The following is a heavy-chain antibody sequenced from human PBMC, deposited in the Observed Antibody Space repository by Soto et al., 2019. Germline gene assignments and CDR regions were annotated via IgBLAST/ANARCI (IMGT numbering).Heavy chain of an antibody. V-gene: IGHV4-34*01. CDR3: AREPRGHWNYVRFYSFDY. D-gene: IGHD1-7*01. CDR2: INHSGST. CDR1: GGSFSGYY. Sequence: QVQLQQWGAGLLKPSETLSLTCAVYGGSFSGYYWSWIRHPSGKGRECIWEINHSGSTNYNPSLKSRVTISVDTSKNQFSLTLSSVTAADTAVYYCAREPRGHWNYVRFYSFDYWGQGTLVTVYS. J-gene: IGHJ4*02.